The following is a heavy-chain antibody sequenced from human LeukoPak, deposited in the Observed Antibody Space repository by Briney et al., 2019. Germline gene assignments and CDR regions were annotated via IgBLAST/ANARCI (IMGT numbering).Heavy chain of an antibody. V-gene: IGHV3-48*03. CDR3: ARDSELPPSYYYYMDV. Sequence: GGSLRLSCAASEFSVGSNYMTWVRQAPGKGLEWVSYISSSGSTIYYADSVKGRFTISRDNAKNSLYLQMNSLRAEDTAVYYCARDSELPPSYYYYMDVWGKGTTVTISS. CDR1: EFSVGSNY. CDR2: ISSSGSTI. J-gene: IGHJ6*03. D-gene: IGHD2-15*01.